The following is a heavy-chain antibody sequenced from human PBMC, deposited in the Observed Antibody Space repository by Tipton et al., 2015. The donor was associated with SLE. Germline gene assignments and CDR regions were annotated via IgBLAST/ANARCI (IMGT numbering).Heavy chain of an antibody. J-gene: IGHJ2*01. CDR3: GSGGILWYFDL. CDR2: INHSGST. V-gene: IGHV4-34*01. CDR1: GGSFSGYC. Sequence: TLSLTCAVYGGSFSGYCWTWIRQPPGKGLEWIGEINHSGSTNYNPSLKSRVTISVDTSRNQFSLKLSSVTAADTAVYYCGSGGILWYFDLWGHGTLVTVSS. D-gene: IGHD3-10*01.